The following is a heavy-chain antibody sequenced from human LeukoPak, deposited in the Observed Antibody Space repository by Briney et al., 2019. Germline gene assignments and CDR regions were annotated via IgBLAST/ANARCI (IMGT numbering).Heavy chain of an antibody. D-gene: IGHD3-16*02. CDR1: GSSINVYY. Sequence: PSETLSLTCTVSGSSINVYYWSWIRQSPGKGLEWIAYISYSGSTNYNPSLKSRVTISVDKSKNQFSLKLSSVTAADTAVYYCAREIVGDYLDYWGQGTLVTVSS. J-gene: IGHJ4*02. V-gene: IGHV4-59*12. CDR2: ISYSGST. CDR3: AREIVGDYLDY.